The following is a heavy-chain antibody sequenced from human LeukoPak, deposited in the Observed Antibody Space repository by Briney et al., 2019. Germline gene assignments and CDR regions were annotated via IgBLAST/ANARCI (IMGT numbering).Heavy chain of an antibody. CDR1: GFTFSSYG. V-gene: IGHV3-30*18. CDR3: AKDGGEGYSYRLDY. J-gene: IGHJ4*02. CDR2: ISYDGSYK. D-gene: IGHD5-18*01. Sequence: GGSLRLSCAASGFTFSSYGMHWVRQAPGKGLEWVALISYDGSYKYYADSVKGRFTISRDNSKNTLFLQMNSLRAEDTAVYHCAKDGGEGYSYRLDYWGQGTLVTVSS.